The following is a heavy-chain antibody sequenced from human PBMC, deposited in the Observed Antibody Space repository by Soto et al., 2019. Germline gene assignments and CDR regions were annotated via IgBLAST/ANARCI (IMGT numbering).Heavy chain of an antibody. J-gene: IGHJ4*02. CDR1: GFTFSNYW. V-gene: IGHV3-74*01. CDR2: INGDGTDT. D-gene: IGHD3-10*01. Sequence: EVQLVESGGDLVQPGGSLRLSCAASGFTFSNYWMHWVRQAPGKGLVWVSRINGDGTDTNYADSVKGQFTISRDNAKNTLYLQMNSLRAEDTAVYYCGRGASGSYRLDYWGQGTLVTVSS. CDR3: GRGASGSYRLDY.